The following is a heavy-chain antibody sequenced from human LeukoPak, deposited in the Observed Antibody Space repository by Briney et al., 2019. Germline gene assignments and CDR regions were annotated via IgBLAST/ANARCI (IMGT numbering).Heavy chain of an antibody. V-gene: IGHV3-23*01. Sequence: GGSLGLSCAASGFTFSSYAMNWVRQAPGKELEWVSAISGSGGSTHYADSVKGRFTISRDDSKNKLYLQMNSLRAEDTAVYYCAKGYSSGWYFFDNWGQGILVTVSS. CDR3: AKGYSSGWYFFDN. J-gene: IGHJ4*02. CDR1: GFTFSSYA. D-gene: IGHD6-19*01. CDR2: ISGSGGST.